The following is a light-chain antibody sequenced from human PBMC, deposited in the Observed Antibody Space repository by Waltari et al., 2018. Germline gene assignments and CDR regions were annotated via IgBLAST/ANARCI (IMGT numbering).Light chain of an antibody. CDR2: GSS. CDR3: QQYDISPLT. Sequence: EIVLTQSPGTLSLSPGERATLSCRASQTVTTTYLAWYQQKPGQAPTLLIYGSSSRATGIPDRFSGSGSGTDCSLTISSLEPEDCAVYYCQQYDISPLTFGGGTKVEIK. J-gene: IGKJ4*01. CDR1: QTVTTTY. V-gene: IGKV3-20*01.